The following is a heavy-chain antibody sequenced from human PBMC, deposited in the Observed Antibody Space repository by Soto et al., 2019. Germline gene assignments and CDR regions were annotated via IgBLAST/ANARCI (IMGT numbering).Heavy chain of an antibody. D-gene: IGHD6-13*01. J-gene: IGHJ4*02. Sequence: QVQLVQSGAEVKKPGASVKVSCKASGYTFTSYGITCVRQAPGQGLEWIGWISAYNGNTNYAQKLQGRVTITTDTSNSTAYMELRSLRSADTAVYFCARESSSSCPDYWGQGALVTVSS. V-gene: IGHV1-18*01. CDR2: ISAYNGNT. CDR3: ARESSSSCPDY. CDR1: GYTFTSYG.